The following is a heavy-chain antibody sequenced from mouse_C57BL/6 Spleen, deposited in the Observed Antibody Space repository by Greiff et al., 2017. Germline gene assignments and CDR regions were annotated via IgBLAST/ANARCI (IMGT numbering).Heavy chain of an antibody. CDR2: ISYDGSN. Sequence: EVQLQESGPGLVKPSQSLSLTCSVTGYSITSGYYWNWIRQFPGNKLEWMGYISYDGSNNYNPSLKNRISITRDTSKNQFFLKLNSVTTEDTATYYCARAVGAYYSNSSYAMDYWGQGTSVTVSS. J-gene: IGHJ4*01. CDR3: ARAVGAYYSNSSYAMDY. D-gene: IGHD2-5*01. V-gene: IGHV3-6*01. CDR1: GYSITSGYY.